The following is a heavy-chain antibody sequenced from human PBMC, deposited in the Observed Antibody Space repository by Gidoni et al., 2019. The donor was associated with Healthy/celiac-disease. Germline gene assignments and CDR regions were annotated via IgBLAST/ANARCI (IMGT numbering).Heavy chain of an antibody. D-gene: IGHD3-10*01. J-gene: IGHJ4*02. CDR3: ARDTYYYGSGSSTLDY. CDR2: ISSSSSTI. V-gene: IGHV3-48*01. CDR1: GFTFSSYS. Sequence: EVQLVESGGGLVQPGGSLRLSCAASGFTFSSYSMNWVRQAPGKGLEWVSYISSSSSTIYYADSVKGRFTISRDSAKNSLYLQMNSLRAEDTAVYYCARDTYYYGSGSSTLDYWGQGTLVTVSS.